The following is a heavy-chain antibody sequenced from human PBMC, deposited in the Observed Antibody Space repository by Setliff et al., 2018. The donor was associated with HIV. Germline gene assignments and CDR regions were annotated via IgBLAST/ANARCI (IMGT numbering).Heavy chain of an antibody. J-gene: IGHJ4*02. D-gene: IGHD3-22*01. Sequence: SETLSLTCSVSGGSINSYHWNWIRQPPGKGLGWIGAISYGGITYYNPSLTSRVTISVDTSKNQFSLKVTSVTAADTAVYYCARVPGRDYYDTSGDFDYWGLGTLVTVSS. CDR1: GGSINSYH. CDR3: ARVPGRDYYDTSGDFDY. V-gene: IGHV4-59*12. CDR2: ISYGGIT.